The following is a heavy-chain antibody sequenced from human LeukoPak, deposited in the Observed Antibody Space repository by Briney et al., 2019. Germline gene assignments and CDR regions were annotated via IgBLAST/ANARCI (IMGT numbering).Heavy chain of an antibody. J-gene: IGHJ4*02. CDR2: INPNSGGT. CDR3: ARDGGGLNDIHADY. Sequence: AASVKVSCKASGYTFTGYYMHWVRQAPGQGLEWMGWINPNSGGTNYAQKFQGRVTMTRDTSISTAYTELSRLRSDDTAVYYCARDGGGLNDIHADYWGQGTLVTVSS. V-gene: IGHV1-2*02. CDR1: GYTFTGYY. D-gene: IGHD3-9*01.